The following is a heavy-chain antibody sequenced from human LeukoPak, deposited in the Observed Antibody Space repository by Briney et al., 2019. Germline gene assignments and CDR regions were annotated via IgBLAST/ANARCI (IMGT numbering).Heavy chain of an antibody. J-gene: IGHJ5*02. V-gene: IGHV4-31*03. CDR3: ARDPAGTSSFDP. CDR1: GGSISSGGYY. CDR2: TYYSGST. Sequence: PSETLSLTCTVSGGSISSGGYYWSWIRQHPGKGLEWIGYTYYSGSTYYNPSLKSRVTISVDTSKNQFSLKLSSVTAADTAVYYCARDPAGTSSFDPWGQGTLVTVSS. D-gene: IGHD1-1*01.